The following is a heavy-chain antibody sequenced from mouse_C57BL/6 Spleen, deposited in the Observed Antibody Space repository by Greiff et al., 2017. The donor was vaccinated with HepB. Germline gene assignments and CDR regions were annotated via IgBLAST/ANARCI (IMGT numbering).Heavy chain of an antibody. D-gene: IGHD1-1*01. J-gene: IGHJ2*01. V-gene: IGHV1-72*01. CDR1: GYTFTSYW. CDR3: ARSGTTVVHYFDD. CDR2: IDPNSGGT. Sequence: QVQLPQPGAELVKPGASVTLSCKASGYTFTSYWMHWVKQRPGRGLEWIGRIDPNSGGTKYNEKFKSKATLTVDKPSSTAYMQLSSLTSEDSAVYYCARSGTTVVHYFDDWGQGTTLTVPS.